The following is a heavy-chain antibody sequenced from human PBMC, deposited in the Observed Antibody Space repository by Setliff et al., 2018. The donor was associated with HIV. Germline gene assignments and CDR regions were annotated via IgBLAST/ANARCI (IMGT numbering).Heavy chain of an antibody. CDR2: INPHTGVT. Sequence: ASVKVSFKASGYIFIRYYIFWVRQAPGQGLEWMGNINPHTGVTRYAEKFQGRVTMTRDTSISTIYMELSRLRSDDTAVYYCARDVRDGFEEWFSTLDDGMDVWGQGTTVTVSS. CDR3: ARDVRDGFEEWFSTLDDGMDV. CDR1: GYIFIRYY. D-gene: IGHD3-3*01. V-gene: IGHV1-2*02. J-gene: IGHJ6*02.